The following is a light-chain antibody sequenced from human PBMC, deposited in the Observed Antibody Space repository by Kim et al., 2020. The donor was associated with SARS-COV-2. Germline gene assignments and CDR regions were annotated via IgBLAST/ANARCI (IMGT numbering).Light chain of an antibody. CDR3: QSYDSSIWV. CDR2: EDN. CDR1: SGSIASNY. Sequence: KFMLTQPHSVSDSPGKTVTISCTRSSGSIASNYVQWYQQRPGSAPTTVIYEDNQRPSGVPDRFSGSIDSSSNSASLTISGLKTEDEAYYYPQSYDSSIWVFGGGTKLTVL. J-gene: IGLJ3*02. V-gene: IGLV6-57*03.